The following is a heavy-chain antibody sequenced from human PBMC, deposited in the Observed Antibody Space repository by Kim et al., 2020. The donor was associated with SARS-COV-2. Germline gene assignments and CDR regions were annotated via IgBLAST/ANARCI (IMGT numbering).Heavy chain of an antibody. D-gene: IGHD3-9*01. V-gene: IGHV4-39*01. J-gene: IGHJ6*02. CDR1: GGSISSSSYY. CDR2: IYYSGST. CDR3: ARDPLLTGLLTPSNYYYYGMDV. Sequence: SETLSLTCTVSGGSISSSSYYWGWIRQPPGKGLEWIGSIYYSGSTYYNPSLKSRVTISVDTSKNQFSLKLSSVTAAGTSVYYCARDPLLTGLLTPSNYYYYGMDVPGQGTPVSVSS.